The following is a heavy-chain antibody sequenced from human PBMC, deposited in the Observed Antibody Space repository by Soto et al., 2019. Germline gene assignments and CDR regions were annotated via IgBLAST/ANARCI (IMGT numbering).Heavy chain of an antibody. CDR2: IWYDGSNK. CDR1: GFTFSSYG. D-gene: IGHD6-19*01. Sequence: QVQLVESGGGVVQPGRSLRLSCAASGFTFSSYGMHWVRQAPGKGLEWVAGIWYDGSNKYYADSVQGRFTISRDNSKNPLYLHMHSLRAEDTAVYYCARDGITPLTGYSSGWYLGYWGQGTLVTVSS. J-gene: IGHJ4*02. V-gene: IGHV3-33*01. CDR3: ARDGITPLTGYSSGWYLGY.